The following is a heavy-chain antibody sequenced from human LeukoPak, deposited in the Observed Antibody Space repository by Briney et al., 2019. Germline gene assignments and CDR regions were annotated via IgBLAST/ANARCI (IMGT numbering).Heavy chain of an antibody. Sequence: GGSLRLSCAVSGFIVNTYYMSWVRQAPGKGLEWVSIIYSDGSTYYADSVKGRFTISRDTSKNTLFLQMNSLRAEDTAVYYCARIYSGSHYSWGQGALVTISS. V-gene: IGHV3-53*01. D-gene: IGHD1-26*01. CDR3: ARIYSGSHYS. CDR1: GFIVNTYY. J-gene: IGHJ4*02. CDR2: IYSDGST.